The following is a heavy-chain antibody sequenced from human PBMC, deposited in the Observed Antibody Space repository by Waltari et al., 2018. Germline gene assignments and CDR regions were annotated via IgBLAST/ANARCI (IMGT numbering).Heavy chain of an antibody. CDR1: GFIVGSHY. J-gene: IGHJ4*02. CDR2: IYSGGSS. CDR3: VGHRFGSGSYFDY. V-gene: IGHV3-53*01. D-gene: IGHD3-10*01. Sequence: EVQVVESGGGLIQPGGSVRLSCAVSGFIVGSHYMSWVRQAPGKGLEWVSGIYSGGSSYYVDSVKGRFTISRDNSKNTIYLEMNSLRGEDTAVYFCVGHRFGSGSYFDYWGQGTPVTVSS.